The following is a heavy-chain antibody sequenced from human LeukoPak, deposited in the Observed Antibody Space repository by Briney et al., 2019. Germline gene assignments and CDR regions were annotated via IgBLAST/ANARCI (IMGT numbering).Heavy chain of an antibody. D-gene: IGHD6-19*01. CDR3: AKERTGGWPFDY. Sequence: GGSLRLSSSASGFTFISYAMSWVRPAPGKGLEWVSGISGSRGTTYYADSVKGRLTISRDNSKNTLYLQMNSLTADDTAVYYCAKERTGGWPFDYWGQGTLVTVSS. V-gene: IGHV3-23*01. J-gene: IGHJ4*02. CDR2: ISGSRGTT. CDR1: GFTFISYA.